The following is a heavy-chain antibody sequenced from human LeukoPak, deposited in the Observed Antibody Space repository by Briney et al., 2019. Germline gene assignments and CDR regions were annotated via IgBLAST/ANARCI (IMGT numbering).Heavy chain of an antibody. J-gene: IGHJ4*02. D-gene: IGHD3-10*01. CDR2: IYTSGST. CDR1: GGSISSGPYY. CDR3: ARGGWFGESPFDY. V-gene: IGHV4-61*02. Sequence: PSETLSLTCTVSGGSISSGPYYWSWIRQPAGKGLEWIGRIYTSGSTNYNHSLKSRVTISLGTSKNQFSLKLSSVTAADTAVYYCARGGWFGESPFDYWGQGTLVTVSS.